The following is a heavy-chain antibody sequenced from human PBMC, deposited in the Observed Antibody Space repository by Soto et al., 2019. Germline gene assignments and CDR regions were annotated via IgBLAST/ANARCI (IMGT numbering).Heavy chain of an antibody. CDR3: ARDRMYSSGWYVAFDI. V-gene: IGHV3-53*01. J-gene: IGHJ3*02. CDR2: IYSGGST. CDR1: GFTVSSNY. D-gene: IGHD6-19*01. Sequence: SLRLSCAASGFTVSSNYMSWVRQAPGKGLEWVSVIYSGGSTYYADSVKGRFTISRDNSKNTLYLQVNSLRAEDTAVYYCARDRMYSSGWYVAFDIWGQGTMVTLSS.